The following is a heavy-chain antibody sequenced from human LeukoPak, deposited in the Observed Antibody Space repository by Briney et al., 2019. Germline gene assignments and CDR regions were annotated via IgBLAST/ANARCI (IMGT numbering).Heavy chain of an antibody. D-gene: IGHD6-13*01. CDR2: TYYRSKWYY. CDR3: ARGHQLVDYYYIDV. V-gene: IGHV6-1*01. CDR1: EYSVASNSAA. Sequence: SQTLSLTCAISEYSVASNSAAWNWIRQSPSRGLEWLGRTYYRSKWYYDYAVSVKSRITINPDTSKNQFSLQLNSVTPEDTAVYYCARGHQLVDYYYIDVWGKGTTVTVSS. J-gene: IGHJ6*03.